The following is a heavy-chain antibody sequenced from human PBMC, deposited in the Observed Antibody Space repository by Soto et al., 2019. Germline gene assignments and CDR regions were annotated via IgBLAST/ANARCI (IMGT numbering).Heavy chain of an antibody. D-gene: IGHD5-18*01. V-gene: IGHV1-18*01. CDR1: RYTFTSYG. CDR2: ISDYNGNT. Sequence: SEEVSYRASRYTFTSYGISWVRVAPGEGLEWMGWISDYNGNTNYAQNLQGRVTLTTDTSTSTAYMELRSLRSDDTAVYYCARDRSLGDTAMVLWGQGTLVTVSS. J-gene: IGHJ4*02. CDR3: ARDRSLGDTAMVL.